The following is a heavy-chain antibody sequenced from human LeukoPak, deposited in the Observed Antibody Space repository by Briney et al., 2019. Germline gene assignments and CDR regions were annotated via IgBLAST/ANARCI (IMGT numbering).Heavy chain of an antibody. D-gene: IGHD6-19*01. CDR1: GFTFSSYS. CDR3: ASIGAVAGTKGLDY. Sequence: GGSLRLSCAASGFTFSSYSMNWVRQAPGKGLEWVSSISSSSSYIYYADSVKGRFTISRDNAKNSLYLQMNSLRAEDTAVYYCASIGAVAGTKGLDYWGQGTLVTVSS. V-gene: IGHV3-21*01. CDR2: ISSSSSYI. J-gene: IGHJ4*02.